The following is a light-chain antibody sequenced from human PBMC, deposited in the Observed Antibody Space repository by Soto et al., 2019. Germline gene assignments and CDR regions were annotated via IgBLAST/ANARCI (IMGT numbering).Light chain of an antibody. Sequence: QSALTQPASVSGSPGQSITISCIGTNGDIGIYNYDSWYQQHPGKAPKLLIYEVSNRPSGVSNRFSGSKSGNTASLTISGLQSEDEADYYCSSYTTSSDIIYVFGSGTKVTVL. CDR1: NGDIGIYNY. V-gene: IGLV2-14*01. CDR2: EVS. CDR3: SSYTTSSDIIYV. J-gene: IGLJ1*01.